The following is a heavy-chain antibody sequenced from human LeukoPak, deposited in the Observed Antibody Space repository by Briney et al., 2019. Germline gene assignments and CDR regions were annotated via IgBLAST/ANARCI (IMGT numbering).Heavy chain of an antibody. Sequence: GGSLRLSCAASGFTFSSYAMSWVRQAPGKGLAWVSTISGGSGSIYCADSVKGRFTISRDNSKNTLYLQMNSLRDEDTAVYYCAKHRFESGGYHSTDWGQGTLVTVSS. CDR2: ISGGSGSI. CDR1: GFTFSSYA. V-gene: IGHV3-23*01. D-gene: IGHD3-22*01. CDR3: AKHRFESGGYHSTD. J-gene: IGHJ4*02.